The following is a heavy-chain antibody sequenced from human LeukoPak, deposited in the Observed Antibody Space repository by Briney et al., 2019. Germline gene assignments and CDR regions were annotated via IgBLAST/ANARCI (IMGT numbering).Heavy chain of an antibody. CDR1: GFTFSSYP. V-gene: IGHV3-23*01. CDR2: ISGSGGST. CDR3: AKATLWINDY. J-gene: IGHJ4*02. Sequence: GVSLRLSCAASGFTFSSYPMSWVPQAPGKGLEWVSAISGSGGSTYYADSVKGRFTISRHNSKNTLYLQMNSLRAEDTAVYYCAKATLWINDYWGQGTLVTVSS. D-gene: IGHD3-10*01.